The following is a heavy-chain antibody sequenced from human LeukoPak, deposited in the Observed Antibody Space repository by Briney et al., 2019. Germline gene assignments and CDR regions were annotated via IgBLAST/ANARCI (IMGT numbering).Heavy chain of an antibody. CDR1: GFTFSRYS. J-gene: IGHJ4*02. CDR3: ARVSGLSYFDY. V-gene: IGHV3-21*01. Sequence: GSLRLSCAASGFTFSRYSLNWVRQAPGKGLEWVSSICSSSSYIYYADSVKGRFTISRDNAKNSLYLQMNSLSAEDTAVYYCARVSGLSYFDYWGQGTLVTVSS. D-gene: IGHD1-26*01. CDR2: ICSSSSYI.